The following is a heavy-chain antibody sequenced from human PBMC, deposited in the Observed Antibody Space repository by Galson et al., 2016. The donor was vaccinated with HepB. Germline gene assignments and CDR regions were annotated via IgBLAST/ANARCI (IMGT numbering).Heavy chain of an antibody. J-gene: IGHJ6*02. CDR1: GXTFSXXW. CDR3: ARVSYYDFWSGYWDYYYYGMDV. V-gene: IGHV3-74*01. Sequence: SLRLSCAASGXTFSXXWMHWVRQAXGKGLVWVSRINSDGSSTSYADSVKGRFTISRDNAKNTLYLQMNSLRAEDTAVYYCARVSYYDFWSGYWDYYYYGMDVCGQGTTVTVSS. CDR2: INSDGSST. D-gene: IGHD3-3*01.